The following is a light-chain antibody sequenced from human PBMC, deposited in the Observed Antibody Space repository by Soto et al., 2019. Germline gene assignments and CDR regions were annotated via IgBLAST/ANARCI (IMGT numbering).Light chain of an antibody. V-gene: IGLV1-44*01. CDR3: AAWDDSLNGYV. J-gene: IGLJ1*01. CDR2: SNN. CDR1: SFNIGSNT. Sequence: QSVLTQPPSTSGTPGQRVTISCSGSSFNIGSNTVNWYQQLPGTAPKLLMYSNNQRPSGVPDRFSGSKSGTSASLAISGLQSEDEADYYCAAWDDSLNGYVFGAGNKVTAL.